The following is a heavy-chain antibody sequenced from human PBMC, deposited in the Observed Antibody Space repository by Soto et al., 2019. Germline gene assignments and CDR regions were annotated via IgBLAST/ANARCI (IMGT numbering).Heavy chain of an antibody. CDR3: ARTFIVVVAATRNYYNGMDV. V-gene: IGHV1-8*01. Sequence: ASVKVSCKASGYTFTSYDINWVRQATGQGLEWMGWMNPNSGNTGYAQKFQGRVTMTRNTSISTAYMELSSLRSEDTAVYYCARTFIVVVAATRNYYNGMDVWGQGTTVTVSS. CDR2: MNPNSGNT. D-gene: IGHD2-15*01. CDR1: GYTFTSYD. J-gene: IGHJ6*02.